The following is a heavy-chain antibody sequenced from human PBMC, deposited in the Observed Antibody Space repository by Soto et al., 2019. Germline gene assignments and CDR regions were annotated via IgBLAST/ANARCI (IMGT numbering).Heavy chain of an antibody. CDR2: ISGSGGST. V-gene: IGHV3-23*01. Sequence: EVQLLESGGGLVQPGGSLRLSCAASGFTFSSYAMSWVRQAPGKGLEWVSAISGSGGSTYYADSVKGRFTISRDNSKNTLYLAMNSLRAEDTAVYYCAKGGGAFSGYDYYYYYYMDVWGKGTTVTVSS. D-gene: IGHD5-12*01. CDR1: GFTFSSYA. CDR3: AKGGGAFSGYDYYYYYYMDV. J-gene: IGHJ6*03.